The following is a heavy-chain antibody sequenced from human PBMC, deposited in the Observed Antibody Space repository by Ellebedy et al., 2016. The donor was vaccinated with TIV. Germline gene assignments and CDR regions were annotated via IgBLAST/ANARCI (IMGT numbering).Heavy chain of an antibody. V-gene: IGHV3-48*02. CDR3: ARDTAIQYDH. CDR1: GFTFDLYN. J-gene: IGHJ4*02. D-gene: IGHD4-11*01. CDR2: ISGTGAI. Sequence: GESLKIPCAASGFTFDLYNMNWVRQAPGKGLEWVSFISGTGAIFQADSVKGRFTISRDNARNSLYLQMNRQREEDTAVYYCARDTAIQYDHWGQGTLVTVSS.